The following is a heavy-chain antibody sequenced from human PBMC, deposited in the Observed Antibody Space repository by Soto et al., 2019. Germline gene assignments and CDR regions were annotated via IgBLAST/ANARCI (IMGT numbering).Heavy chain of an antibody. Sequence: QVQLRQWGAGLLKPSETLSLTCAVYGGSFSGYYWSWIRQPPGKGLEWIGEINHSGSTNYNPSLKSRVTISVDTSKNQFSLKLSSVTAADTAVYYCARARHDAFDIWGQGTMVTVSS. CDR1: GGSFSGYY. CDR2: INHSGST. CDR3: ARARHDAFDI. J-gene: IGHJ3*02. V-gene: IGHV4-34*01.